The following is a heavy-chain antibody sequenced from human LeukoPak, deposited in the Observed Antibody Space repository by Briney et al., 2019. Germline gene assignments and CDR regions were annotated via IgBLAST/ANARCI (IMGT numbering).Heavy chain of an antibody. CDR2: IYSGGST. V-gene: IGHV3-66*02. D-gene: IGHD2-15*01. CDR1: GFILSNHN. Sequence: GGSLRLSCAASGFILSNHNMSWVRQAPGKGLEWVSVIYSGGSTYYADSVKGRFTISRDNSKNTLYLQMNSLRAEDTAVYYCARDVVGYCSGGSCYSEGNAFDIWGQGTMVTVSS. CDR3: ARDVVGYCSGGSCYSEGNAFDI. J-gene: IGHJ3*02.